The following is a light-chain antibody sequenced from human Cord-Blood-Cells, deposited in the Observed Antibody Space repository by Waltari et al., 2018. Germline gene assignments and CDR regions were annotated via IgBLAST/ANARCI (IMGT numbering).Light chain of an antibody. Sequence: SSELTQDPAVSVALGQTVRITCQGDSLRSYYASWYQQKPGQAPVLVIYGKNNRPSGILDRFSGSSSGNTASLTITGAQAEDEADYYCNSRDSSGNYVFGTGTKVTVL. CDR1: SLRSYY. V-gene: IGLV3-19*01. CDR3: NSRDSSGNYV. CDR2: GKN. J-gene: IGLJ1*01.